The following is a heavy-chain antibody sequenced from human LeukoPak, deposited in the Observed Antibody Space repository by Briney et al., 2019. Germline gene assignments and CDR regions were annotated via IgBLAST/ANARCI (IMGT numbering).Heavy chain of an antibody. J-gene: IGHJ4*02. CDR2: LGWNGDII. CDR1: GFTFDDYS. D-gene: IGHD6-13*01. Sequence: SGGSLRLSYAASGFTFDDYSMHWVRQSPGKGLEWLSGLGWNGDIIDYADSVKGRFTISRDNAKNSLYLQMDSLKTEDTALYYCAKGSLIAASGTLFDFWGQGTRVTVSS. V-gene: IGHV3-9*01. CDR3: AKGSLIAASGTLFDF.